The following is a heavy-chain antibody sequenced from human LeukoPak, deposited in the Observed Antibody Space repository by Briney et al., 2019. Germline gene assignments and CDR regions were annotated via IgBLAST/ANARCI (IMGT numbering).Heavy chain of an antibody. D-gene: IGHD6-19*01. CDR2: IYSGGST. J-gene: IGHJ4*01. Sequence: GGSLRLSCAASGFTVSSNYMSWVRQAPGKGLEWVSVIYSGGSTYYADSVKGRFTISRDNSKNMLYLQMNSLRAEDTAVYYCARDLAVAGTSYFDYWGQGTLVTVSS. V-gene: IGHV3-53*01. CDR3: ARDLAVAGTSYFDY. CDR1: GFTVSSNY.